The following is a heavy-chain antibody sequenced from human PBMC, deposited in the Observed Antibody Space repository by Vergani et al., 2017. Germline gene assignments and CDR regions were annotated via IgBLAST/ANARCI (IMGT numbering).Heavy chain of an antibody. CDR3: TRDGYGDYVSDY. CDR2: IYSGGST. V-gene: IGHV3-53*01. D-gene: IGHD4-17*01. J-gene: IGHJ4*02. Sequence: EVQLVESGGGFIQPGGSLRLSCAASGFTVSTNYMSWVRQAPGKGLEWVSVIYSGGSTYYADSVKGRFTISRDNSKNTVYLQMNSLRAEDTAVYYCTRDGYGDYVSDYWGQGTLVTVSS. CDR1: GFTVSTNY.